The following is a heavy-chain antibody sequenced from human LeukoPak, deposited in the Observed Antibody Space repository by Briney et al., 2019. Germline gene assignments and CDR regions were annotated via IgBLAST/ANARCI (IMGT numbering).Heavy chain of an antibody. Sequence: GASVKVSCKASGYTFTSYGISWVRQAPGQGLEWMGWISAYNGNTNYAQKLQGGVTMTTDTSTSTAYMELRSLRSDDTAVYYCARTREWIFGVVRNYYYYMDVWGKGTTVTVSS. CDR2: ISAYNGNT. CDR3: ARTREWIFGVVRNYYYYMDV. CDR1: GYTFTSYG. D-gene: IGHD3-3*01. V-gene: IGHV1-18*01. J-gene: IGHJ6*03.